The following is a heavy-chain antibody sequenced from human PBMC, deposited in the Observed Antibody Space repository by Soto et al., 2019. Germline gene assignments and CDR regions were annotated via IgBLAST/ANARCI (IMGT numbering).Heavy chain of an antibody. Sequence: QITLKESGPTLVKPTQTLTLTCTFSGFSLTTSGVGVGWIRQPPGKALEWLAVIFWDDDKRYSPILESRLTITKDTSENQVVLTLTNLDPVDTATYYCARKSGIQPIRAGWFDPWGQGTLVTVSS. CDR2: IFWDDDK. D-gene: IGHD5-18*01. V-gene: IGHV2-5*02. J-gene: IGHJ5*02. CDR1: GFSLTTSGVG. CDR3: ARKSGIQPIRAGWFDP.